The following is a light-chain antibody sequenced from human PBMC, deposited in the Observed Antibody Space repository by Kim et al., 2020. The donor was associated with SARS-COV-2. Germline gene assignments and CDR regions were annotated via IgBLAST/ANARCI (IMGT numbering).Light chain of an antibody. Sequence: GQSVNSYCTGSSSDVGGYKYVSWYQQQPGKAPKLMIYDVSKRPSGVPDRLSGSKSGNTASLTVSGLQAEDEADYYCSSYGGSDIVVFGGGTKLTVL. V-gene: IGLV2-8*01. CDR2: DVS. CDR3: SSYGGSDIVV. J-gene: IGLJ2*01. CDR1: SSDVGGYKY.